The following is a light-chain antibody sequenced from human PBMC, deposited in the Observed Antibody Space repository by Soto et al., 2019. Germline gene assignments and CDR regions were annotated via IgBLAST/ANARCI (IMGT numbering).Light chain of an antibody. CDR2: GAS. CDR1: QTVTRSS. V-gene: IGKV3-20*01. Sequence: EIVLTQSPVTLSLSPGERATLSCRASQTVTRSSLAWYQQKPGRAPTLLIHGASTRAADIPDRFSASGSGTHFTLTITRLEPEDFAVYFCQQFGTSPYTFGQGTKVEIK. J-gene: IGKJ2*01. CDR3: QQFGTSPYT.